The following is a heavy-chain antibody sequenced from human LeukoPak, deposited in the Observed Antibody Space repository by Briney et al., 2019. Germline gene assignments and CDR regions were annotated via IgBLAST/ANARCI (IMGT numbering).Heavy chain of an antibody. D-gene: IGHD3-22*01. J-gene: IGHJ4*02. CDR3: ASSKNYYDSRGLDY. CDR2: ISAYNGNT. CDR1: GYTFTSYG. Sequence: ASVKVSCKASGYTFTSYGFSWVRQAPGQGLEWMGWISAYNGNTNYAQELQGRITMTTDTSTSTAYMELRSLRSDDTAVYYCASSKNYYDSRGLDYWGQGTLVTVSS. V-gene: IGHV1-18*01.